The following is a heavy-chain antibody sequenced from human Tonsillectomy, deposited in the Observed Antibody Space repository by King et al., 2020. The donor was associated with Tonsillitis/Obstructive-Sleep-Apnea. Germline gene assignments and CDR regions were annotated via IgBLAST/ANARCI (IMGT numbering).Heavy chain of an antibody. CDR1: GFTFSSYA. V-gene: IGHV3-30*04. CDR3: VRNRTVETVTHTGGYFHH. J-gene: IGHJ1*01. D-gene: IGHD4-23*01. CDR2: MSYDGSNK. Sequence: VQLVESGGGVVQPGRSLRLSCAASGFTFSSYAMHWVRQAPGKGLEWVAVMSYDGSNKYYADSVKGRFTISRDNSKNTLYLQINSLRTEDTAVYSCVRNRTVETVTHTGGYFHHWGQGILDTVSS.